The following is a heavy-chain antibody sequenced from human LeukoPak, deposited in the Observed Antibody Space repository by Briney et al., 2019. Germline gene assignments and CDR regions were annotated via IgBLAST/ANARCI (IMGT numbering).Heavy chain of an antibody. J-gene: IGHJ6*02. D-gene: IGHD5-24*01. Sequence: GGSLRLSCAASGFTFSSYSMNWVRQAPGKGLEWVSSISSSSSYIYYADSVKGRFTISRDNAKNSLYLQMNSLRAEDTAVYYCARGDNKSWLQLEDYYGMDVWGQGTTVTVSS. CDR1: GFTFSSYS. V-gene: IGHV3-21*01. CDR2: ISSSSSYI. CDR3: ARGDNKSWLQLEDYYGMDV.